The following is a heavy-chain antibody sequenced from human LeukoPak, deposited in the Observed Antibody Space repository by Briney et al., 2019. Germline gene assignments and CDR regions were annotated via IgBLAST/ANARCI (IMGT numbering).Heavy chain of an antibody. J-gene: IGHJ5*02. Sequence: GGSLRLSCAASGFTFSSYWMHWVRQAPGKGLVWVSRIKSDGSITSHAGSVKGRFTISRDNAKNTLYLQMNSLRAEDTGVYYCARDGSSWSNWLDPWGQGTLVTVSS. CDR2: IKSDGSIT. D-gene: IGHD6-13*01. CDR1: GFTFSSYW. V-gene: IGHV3-74*01. CDR3: ARDGSSWSNWLDP.